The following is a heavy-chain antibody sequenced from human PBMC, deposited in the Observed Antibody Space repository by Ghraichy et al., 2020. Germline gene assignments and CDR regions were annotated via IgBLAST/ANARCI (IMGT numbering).Heavy chain of an antibody. CDR3: ARRNLRGNWFDP. Sequence: SETLSLTCAVYGGSFSGYYWSWIRQPPGKGLEWIGEINHSGSTNYNPSLKSRVTISVDTSKNQFSLKLSSVTAADTAVYYCARRNLRGNWFDPWGQGTLVTVSS. CDR2: INHSGST. J-gene: IGHJ5*02. V-gene: IGHV4-34*01. D-gene: IGHD3-10*01. CDR1: GGSFSGYY.